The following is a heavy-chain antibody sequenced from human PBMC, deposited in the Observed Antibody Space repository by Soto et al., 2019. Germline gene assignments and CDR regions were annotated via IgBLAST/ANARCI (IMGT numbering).Heavy chain of an antibody. V-gene: IGHV3-48*01. CDR2: ISSSSSTI. CDR1: GFTFSSYS. J-gene: IGHJ4*02. D-gene: IGHD2-21*01. CDR3: ARGYCGDY. Sequence: EVQLVESGGGLVQPGGSLRLSCAASGFTFSSYSMNWVRQAPGKGLEWVSYISSSSSTIYYVASVKSRFTISRDNVKNSLYVQMNSLRAEDTAVYYCARGYCGDYWGQGTLVTVSS.